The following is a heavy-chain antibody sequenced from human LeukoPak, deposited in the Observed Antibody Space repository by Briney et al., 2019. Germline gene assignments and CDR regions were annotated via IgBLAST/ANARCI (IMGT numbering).Heavy chain of an antibody. CDR2: INHSGST. Sequence: SETLSLTCAVYGGSFSGYYWSWIRQPPGKGLEWIGEINHSGSTNYNPSLKSRVTISVDTSKNQFSLKLSSVTAADTAVYYCARTRIAPDYWGQGTLATVSS. CDR1: GGSFSGYY. CDR3: ARTRIAPDY. J-gene: IGHJ4*02. V-gene: IGHV4-34*01. D-gene: IGHD6-13*01.